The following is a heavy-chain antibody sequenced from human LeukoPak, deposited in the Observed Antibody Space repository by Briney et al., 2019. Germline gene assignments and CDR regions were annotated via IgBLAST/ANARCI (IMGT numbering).Heavy chain of an antibody. CDR3: AISRYYDSSGYYYNHFRH. Sequence: ASVKVSCKASGGTFSSYAISWVRQAPGQGLEWMGGIIPIFGTANYAQKFQGRVTITTDESTSTAYMELSSLRSEDTAVYYCAISRYYDSSGYYYNHFRHWGQGTLVTVSS. CDR2: IIPIFGTA. J-gene: IGHJ1*01. V-gene: IGHV1-69*05. D-gene: IGHD3-22*01. CDR1: GGTFSSYA.